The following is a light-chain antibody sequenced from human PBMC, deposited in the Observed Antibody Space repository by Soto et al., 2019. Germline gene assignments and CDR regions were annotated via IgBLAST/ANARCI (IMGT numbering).Light chain of an antibody. V-gene: IGKV1-39*01. CDR2: TSG. J-gene: IGKJ2*01. CDR1: QRITTY. Sequence: IQMTQSPSSLSASVGDRVTITCRASQRITTYLNWYQQKPGEAPKLLISTSGTLQRGVPSRFSGSGSGTDFSLTITALRPEDFATYFSQQTYSTPYTFGQGTKLEIK. CDR3: QQTYSTPYT.